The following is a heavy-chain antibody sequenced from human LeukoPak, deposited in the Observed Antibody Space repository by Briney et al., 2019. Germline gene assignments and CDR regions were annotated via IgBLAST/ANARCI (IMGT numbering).Heavy chain of an antibody. CDR3: ARLGGSLSPHGY. Sequence: SETLSLTCTVSGDSISNYYWSWVRQTQGKGLEWIGYISYNGNTNFNPSLKSRVTISLDTSKNQFSLNLTSVTAADTAVYFCARLGGSLSPHGYWGQGTLVTVSS. CDR2: ISYNGNT. J-gene: IGHJ4*02. V-gene: IGHV4-59*08. D-gene: IGHD3-10*01. CDR1: GDSISNYY.